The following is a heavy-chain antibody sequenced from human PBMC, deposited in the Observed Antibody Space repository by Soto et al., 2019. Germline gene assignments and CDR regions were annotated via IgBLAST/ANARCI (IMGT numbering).Heavy chain of an antibody. CDR1: GFIFSSYA. CDR2: ISGSGGNI. Sequence: EVQLLESGGGLVQPGGSLRLSGAASGFIFSSYAMSWVRQAPGKGLEWVSFISGSGGNINYADSVKGPFTVSRDNSRNTLYLQKNSLRAEDTAVYYCAKEGPLRRLDYWGQGTLVTVSS. V-gene: IGHV3-23*01. CDR3: AKEGPLRRLDY. J-gene: IGHJ4*02.